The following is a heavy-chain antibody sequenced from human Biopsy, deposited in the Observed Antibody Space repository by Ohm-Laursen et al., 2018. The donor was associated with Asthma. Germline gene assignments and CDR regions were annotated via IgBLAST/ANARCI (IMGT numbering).Heavy chain of an antibody. V-gene: IGHV3-48*01. CDR3: ARHIPGNSDY. J-gene: IGHJ4*02. D-gene: IGHD2-21*01. CDR2: IRSSSSPI. CDR1: GFTFGDYW. Sequence: SLRLSCTASGFTFGDYWMSWVRQAPGRGLEWVSYIRSSSSPIYYADSVKGRFTISRDNAKNSLFLQMNSLRAEDTAVYYCARHIPGNSDYWGQGTLVTVSS.